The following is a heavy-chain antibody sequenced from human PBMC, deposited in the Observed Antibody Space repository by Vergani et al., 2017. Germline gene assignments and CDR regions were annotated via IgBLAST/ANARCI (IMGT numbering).Heavy chain of an antibody. Sequence: QVQLVESGGGVVQPGRSLRLSCAASGFTFSSYGMHWVRQAPGKGLEWVAVIWYDGSNKYYAESVKGRFTISRDNSKNTLYLQMNSLRAEDTAVYYCARYGSGTLYGMDVWGQGTTVTVSS. J-gene: IGHJ6*02. CDR2: IWYDGSNK. CDR1: GFTFSSYG. D-gene: IGHD3-10*01. CDR3: ARYGSGTLYGMDV. V-gene: IGHV3-33*01.